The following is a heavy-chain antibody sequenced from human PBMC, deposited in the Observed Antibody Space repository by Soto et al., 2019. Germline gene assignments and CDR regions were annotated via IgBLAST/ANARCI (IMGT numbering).Heavy chain of an antibody. CDR3: ASAKIGDYFQVY. CDR1: GFTFSGYC. D-gene: IGHD4-17*01. J-gene: IGHJ4*02. CDR2: INSDGSTT. V-gene: IGHV3-74*01. Sequence: SGGSLRLSCAVAGFTFSGYCMHWVSKAPGKGLVWVSRINSDGSTTSYADSVKGRFTISRDNAKNTLYLQMDSLRAEDTAGYFCASAKIGDYFQVYWGQGTLVTVS.